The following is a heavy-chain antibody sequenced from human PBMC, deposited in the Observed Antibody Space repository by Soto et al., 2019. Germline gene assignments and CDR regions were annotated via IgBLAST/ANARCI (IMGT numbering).Heavy chain of an antibody. Sequence: ASVKVSCKASGYTFSDYYIHWVRQAPGQGLEWMGWINPNSGGTKYAPKFQGGVTMTRDTSITTAYMELSRLRSGDTAVYYCAREPATAKPEGVDFWGQGTLVAVSS. CDR3: AREPATAKPEGVDF. V-gene: IGHV1-2*02. D-gene: IGHD1-1*01. CDR1: GYTFSDYY. CDR2: INPNSGGT. J-gene: IGHJ4*02.